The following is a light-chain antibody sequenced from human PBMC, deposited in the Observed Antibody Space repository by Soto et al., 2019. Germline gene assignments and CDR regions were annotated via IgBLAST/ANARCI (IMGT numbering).Light chain of an antibody. CDR1: QGIGSA. CDR3: QPFNV. Sequence: AIQLTQSPSSLSASVGDRVTITCRASQGIGSALAWYQQKPGKAPKLLIYDASSLESGVPSRFSGSGSGTDFTLTISSLQPEDFATYYCQPFNVFGGGTKVDIK. CDR2: DAS. J-gene: IGKJ4*01. V-gene: IGKV1-13*02.